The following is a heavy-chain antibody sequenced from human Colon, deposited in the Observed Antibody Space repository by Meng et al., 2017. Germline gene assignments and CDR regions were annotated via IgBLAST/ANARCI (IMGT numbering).Heavy chain of an antibody. V-gene: IGHV6-1*01. CDR2: TYYRSEWQN. D-gene: IGHD3-10*01. CDR3: TTWYGEY. Sequence: HEQLQQSGPGLVKPPQTLPLTRATSGDSVSSNRALWHWVRQSPSRGLEWLGQTYYRSEWQNHYGVSVKSRITINADTSRNHFALHLNSVTPEDTAVYYCTTWYGEYWGQGTLVTVSS. J-gene: IGHJ4*02. CDR1: GDSVSSNRAL.